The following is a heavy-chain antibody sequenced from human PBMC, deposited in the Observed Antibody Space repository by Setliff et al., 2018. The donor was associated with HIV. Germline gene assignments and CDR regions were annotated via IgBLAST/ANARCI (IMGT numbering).Heavy chain of an antibody. V-gene: IGHV3-21*01. CDR1: GFTFSSYS. Sequence: PGESLKISCAASGFTFSSYSMNWVRQAPGKGLEWVSSISSSSSYIYYADSVKGRFTISRDNARNSLYLQMNSLRAEDTAVYYCAPYSSGWRDDYWGQGTLVTVSS. J-gene: IGHJ4*02. D-gene: IGHD6-19*01. CDR2: ISSSSSYI. CDR3: APYSSGWRDDY.